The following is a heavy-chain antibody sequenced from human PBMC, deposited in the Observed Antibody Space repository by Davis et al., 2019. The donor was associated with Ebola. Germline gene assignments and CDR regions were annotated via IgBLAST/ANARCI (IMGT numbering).Heavy chain of an antibody. Sequence: AASVKVSCKASGYTFTSYYMHWVRQAPGQGLEWMGIINPSGGSTSYAQKFQGRVTMTRDTSTSTVYMELSSLRSEDTAVYYCARDPNALDLGQRFLEWLAYFDYWGQGTLVTVSS. CDR1: GYTFTSYY. D-gene: IGHD3-3*01. V-gene: IGHV1-46*01. CDR2: INPSGGST. J-gene: IGHJ4*02. CDR3: ARDPNALDLGQRFLEWLAYFDY.